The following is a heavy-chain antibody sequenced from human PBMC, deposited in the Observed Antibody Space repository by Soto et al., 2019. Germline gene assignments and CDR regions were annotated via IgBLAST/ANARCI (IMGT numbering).Heavy chain of an antibody. V-gene: IGHV3-48*02. D-gene: IGHD6-13*01. CDR1: GLTFSSYS. CDR3: ARDKADSSSWYGPHWFDP. J-gene: IGHJ5*02. CDR2: ISSSSSTI. Sequence: EVQLVESGGGLVQPGGSLRLSCAASGLTFSSYSMNWVRQAPGKGLEWVSYISSSSSTIYYADSVKGRFTISRDNAKNSLYLQMNSRRDEDTAVYYCARDKADSSSWYGPHWFDPWGQGTLVTVSS.